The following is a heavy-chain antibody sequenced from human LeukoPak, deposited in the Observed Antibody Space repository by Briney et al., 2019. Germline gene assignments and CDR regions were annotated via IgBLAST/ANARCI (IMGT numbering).Heavy chain of an antibody. J-gene: IGHJ4*02. CDR1: GFTVSNNY. V-gene: IGHV3-66*01. Sequence: GGSLRLSCAASGFTVSNNYVSWVRQAPGEGLAWVSAIYSGGDTYYADSVRGRFTISRDNSKHTVYLQMNSLRDEDTAVYYCARDPHHTSGCWGQGTLVTVSS. CDR2: IYSGGDT. CDR3: ARDPHHTSGC. D-gene: IGHD6-19*01.